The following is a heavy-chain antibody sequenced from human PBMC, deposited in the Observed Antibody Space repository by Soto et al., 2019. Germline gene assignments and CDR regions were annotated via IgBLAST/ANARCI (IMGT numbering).Heavy chain of an antibody. CDR3: ARGSFSSSSSWFGP. CDR1: GGSISSGGYY. V-gene: IGHV4-31*03. Sequence: SETLSLTCTVSGGSISSGGYYWSWIRQHPGKGLEWIGYIYYSGRTYYNPSLHSRVSIAVDTTENQFSLKLTSVTAADTSVYYCARGSFSSSSSWFGPWGRGTLVTVSS. J-gene: IGHJ5*02. CDR2: IYYSGRT. D-gene: IGHD6-6*01.